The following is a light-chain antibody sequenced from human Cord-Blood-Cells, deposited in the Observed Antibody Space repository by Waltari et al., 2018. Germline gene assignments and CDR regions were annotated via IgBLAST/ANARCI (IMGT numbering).Light chain of an antibody. J-gene: IGKJ3*01. CDR2: AAS. Sequence: DIQMTQSPSSLSASVGARVTITCRASQSISSYLNWYQQKPGKDPKLLIYAASSLQSGVPSRFSGSGSGTDFTLTSSSLQPEDFATYYCQQSYSTPFTFGPGTKVDIK. V-gene: IGKV1-39*01. CDR3: QQSYSTPFT. CDR1: QSISSY.